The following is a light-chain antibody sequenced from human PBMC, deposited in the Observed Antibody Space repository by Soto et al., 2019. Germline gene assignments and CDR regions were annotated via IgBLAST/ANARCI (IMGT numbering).Light chain of an antibody. J-gene: IGKJ1*01. CDR1: RSVGNR. CDR2: DGS. V-gene: IGKV1-5*01. Sequence: DIQMTQSPSTLSASVGDRVTITCRASRSVGNRLAWYQQKPGKAPKVLIFDGSTLRSGVPSRFSGSGSGTQFSRAISSLQPEDFATYYCQQCTTDPVTFGQVTKVDVK. CDR3: QQCTTDPVT.